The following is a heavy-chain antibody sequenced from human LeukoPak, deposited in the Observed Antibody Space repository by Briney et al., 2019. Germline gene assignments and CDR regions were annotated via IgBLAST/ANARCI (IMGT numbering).Heavy chain of an antibody. CDR2: FDPEDGET. CDR1: GYTLTELS. CDR3: AREWGIAARPFDY. D-gene: IGHD6-6*01. J-gene: IGHJ4*02. Sequence: ASVKVSCKVSGYTLTELSMHWVRQAPGKGLEWMGGFDPEDGETIYAQKLQGRVTMTTDTSTSTAYMELRSLRSDDTAVYYCAREWGIAARPFDYWGQGTLVTVSS. V-gene: IGHV1-24*01.